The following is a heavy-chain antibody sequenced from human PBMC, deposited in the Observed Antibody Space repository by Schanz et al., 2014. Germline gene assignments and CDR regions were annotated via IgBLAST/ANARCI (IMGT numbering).Heavy chain of an antibody. J-gene: IGHJ5*01. CDR2: ISGSSRTI. Sequence: EVQLLESGGGLVQPGGSLRLSCAASGFTFSSYAMTWVRQAPGKGLEWVSYISGSSRTIYYADSMKGRFTISRDNSKSTLYQQMNSLRAEDTAVYYCAKQHIVRGVIYLNWFDSWGQGTLVTVSS. V-gene: IGHV3-23*01. CDR3: AKQHIVRGVIYLNWFDS. CDR1: GFTFSSYA. D-gene: IGHD3-10*01.